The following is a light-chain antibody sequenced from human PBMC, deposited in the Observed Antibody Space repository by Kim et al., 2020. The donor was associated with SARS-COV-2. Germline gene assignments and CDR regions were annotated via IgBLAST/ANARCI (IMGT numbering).Light chain of an antibody. CDR1: QDISHY. Sequence: EAVGDRVTNKCQASQDISHYLKWYQQKPGKAPKRLIYDASNLQTGVPSRFSGSGSGTEFTFTITNLQPEDIAAYYCKHWDTLPYTVGQGTKLEI. J-gene: IGKJ2*01. V-gene: IGKV1-33*01. CDR3: KHWDTLPYT. CDR2: DAS.